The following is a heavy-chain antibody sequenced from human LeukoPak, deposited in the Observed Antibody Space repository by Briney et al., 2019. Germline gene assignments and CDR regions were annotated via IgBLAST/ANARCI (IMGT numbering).Heavy chain of an antibody. V-gene: IGHV4-59*12. CDR2: TYYSGST. J-gene: IGHJ4*02. CDR1: GVSISSYY. Sequence: PSETLSLTCTVSGVSISSYYWSWLRQPPGKGREWIGYTYYSGSTYYNPSLKSRVTISVDTSKNQFSLKLSSVAAADTAVYYCAREEEYSYGFWGQGTLVTVSS. D-gene: IGHD5-18*01. CDR3: AREEEYSYGF.